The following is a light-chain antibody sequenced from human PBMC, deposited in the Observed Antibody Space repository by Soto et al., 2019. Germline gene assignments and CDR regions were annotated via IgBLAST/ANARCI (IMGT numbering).Light chain of an antibody. CDR2: DAS. V-gene: IGKV1-5*01. CDR1: QSISSW. CDR3: QQYNSYSIT. Sequence: EIQMTQSPSTLSASVGDRVTITCRAGQSISSWLAWYQQKPGKAPKLLIYDASSLESGVPSRFSGSGSGTEFTLTISSLQPDDFATYYCQQYNSYSITFGQGTRLEIK. J-gene: IGKJ5*01.